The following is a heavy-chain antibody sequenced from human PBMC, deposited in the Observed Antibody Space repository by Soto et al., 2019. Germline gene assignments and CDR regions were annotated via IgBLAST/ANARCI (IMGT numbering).Heavy chain of an antibody. V-gene: IGHV4-30-4*01. CDR1: GGSISSGDDF. CDR3: ARDRAKWKVYYYCGMDV. CDR2: IYYSGST. D-gene: IGHD1-20*01. Sequence: QVQLQESGPGLVKPSQTLSLTCTVSGGSISSGDDFWTWIRQPPGKGLEWIGYIYYSGSTYYNPSLKSRLTMSVYTSKNQFSLKLSSVTAADTAVYYCARDRAKWKVYYYCGMDVWGQGTTVTVSS. J-gene: IGHJ6*02.